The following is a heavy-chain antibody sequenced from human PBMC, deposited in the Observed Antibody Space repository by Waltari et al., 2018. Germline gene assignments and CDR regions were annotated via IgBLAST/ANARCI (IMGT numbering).Heavy chain of an antibody. J-gene: IGHJ3*02. CDR2: IYPGDSDT. V-gene: IGHV5-51*03. Sequence: EVQLVQSGAEVKKPGESLKISCKGSGYSFTSYWIGWVRPMPGKGLEWMGIIYPGDSDTRYSPSFQGQVTISADKSISTAYLQWSSLKASDTAMYYCARMGWQQLVLNAFDIWGQGTMVTVSS. CDR3: ARMGWQQLVLNAFDI. D-gene: IGHD6-13*01. CDR1: GYSFTSYW.